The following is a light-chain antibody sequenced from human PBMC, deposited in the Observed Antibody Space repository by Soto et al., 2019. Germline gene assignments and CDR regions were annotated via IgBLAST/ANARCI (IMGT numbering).Light chain of an antibody. V-gene: IGKV3-20*01. Sequence: ELVMTQSPATLSVSPGARATLSCRASQSVSSNLAWYQQKPGPAPRLLIYGASSRATGIPDRFSGSGSGTDFTLTISSLEPEDVAVYYGQQYGNSPRTFGQGTKVDIK. J-gene: IGKJ1*01. CDR3: QQYGNSPRT. CDR2: GAS. CDR1: QSVSSN.